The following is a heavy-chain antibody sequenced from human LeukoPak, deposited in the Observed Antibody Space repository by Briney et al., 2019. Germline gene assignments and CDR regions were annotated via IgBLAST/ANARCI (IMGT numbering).Heavy chain of an antibody. CDR1: GFTFSDYY. Sequence: PGGSLRLSCAASGFTFSDYYMSWIRQAPGKGLEWVSYISSSGSTIYYADSVKGRFTISRDNAKNSLYLQMNSLRAEDTAVYYCARDQVQLWLSVFYMDVWGKGTTVTVSS. CDR3: ARDQVQLWLSVFYMDV. D-gene: IGHD5-18*01. CDR2: ISSSGSTI. J-gene: IGHJ6*03. V-gene: IGHV3-11*04.